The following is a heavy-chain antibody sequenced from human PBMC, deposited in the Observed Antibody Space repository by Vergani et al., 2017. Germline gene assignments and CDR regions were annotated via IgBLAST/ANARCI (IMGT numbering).Heavy chain of an antibody. D-gene: IGHD3-3*01. J-gene: IGHJ4*02. CDR2: ISYDGSNK. V-gene: IGHV3-30-3*01. CDR1: GFTFSSYA. CDR3: AKARFLEWLAPLDY. Sequence: QVQLVESGGGVVQPGRSLRLSCAASGFTFSSYAMHWVRQAPGKGLEWVAVISYDGSNKYYADSVKGRFTISRDNSKNTLYLQMNSLRAEDTAVYYCAKARFLEWLAPLDYWGQGTLVTVSS.